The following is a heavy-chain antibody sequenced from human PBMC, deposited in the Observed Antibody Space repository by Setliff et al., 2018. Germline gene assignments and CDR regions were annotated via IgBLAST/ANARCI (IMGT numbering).Heavy chain of an antibody. V-gene: IGHV1-18*01. CDR2: INAYTGNT. Sequence: ASVKVSCKASGYTFNNYGITWVRQAPGQGLEWMGWINAYTGNTNYAQKLQGRVTMTTDTSTSTAYMELRSLTSDDTAVYYCSRLVRYCTTTTCQRASGAEFWGQGTLVTVSS. CDR1: GYTFNNYG. D-gene: IGHD2-8*01. J-gene: IGHJ1*01. CDR3: SRLVRYCTTTTCQRASGAEF.